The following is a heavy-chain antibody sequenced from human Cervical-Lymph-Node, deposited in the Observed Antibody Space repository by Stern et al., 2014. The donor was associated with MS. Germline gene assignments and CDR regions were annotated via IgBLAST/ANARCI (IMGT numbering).Heavy chain of an antibody. CDR1: GFTFDRYW. D-gene: IGHD6-25*01. Sequence: EVQLVESGGGLVQPGGSLRLSCADSGFTFDRYWMHWVPQVPGEGLGWVARIDEDGRFPSYADFAKGRFTISRDNTKNTLYLQMNSLRADDTAIYYCGRDLSGRYDRWGQGTLVTVSS. J-gene: IGHJ5*02. V-gene: IGHV3-74*03. CDR2: IDEDGRFP. CDR3: GRDLSGRYDR.